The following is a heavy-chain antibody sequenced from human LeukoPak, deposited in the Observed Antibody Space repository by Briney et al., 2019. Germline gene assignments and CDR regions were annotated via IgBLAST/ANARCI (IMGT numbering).Heavy chain of an antibody. CDR3: ARTTELLPGY. J-gene: IGHJ4*02. D-gene: IGHD1-26*01. CDR1: GYTFTSYD. Sequence: ASVKVSCKASGYTFTSYDINWVRQATGQGLEWMGWISAYNGNTNYAQKLQDRVTMTTDTSTSTAYMELRSLRSDDTAVYYCARTTELLPGYWGQGTLVTVSS. V-gene: IGHV1-18*01. CDR2: ISAYNGNT.